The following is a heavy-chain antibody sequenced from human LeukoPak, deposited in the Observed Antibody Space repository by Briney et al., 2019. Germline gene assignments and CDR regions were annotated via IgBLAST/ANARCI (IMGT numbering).Heavy chain of an antibody. V-gene: IGHV4-34*01. CDR1: GGSFSDFH. Sequence: PSETLSLTCTVYGGSFSDFHWSWIRLPPGKGLEWIGEINHSGNTNYNPSLKSRVTISIDTSKNQFSLKLSSVTAADTAVCYCARGKVTRDWYFDLWGRGTLVTVSS. CDR3: ARGKVTRDWYFDL. CDR2: INHSGNT. D-gene: IGHD4-17*01. J-gene: IGHJ2*01.